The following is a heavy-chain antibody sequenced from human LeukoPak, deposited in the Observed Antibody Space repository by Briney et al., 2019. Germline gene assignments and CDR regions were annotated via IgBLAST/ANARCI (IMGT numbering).Heavy chain of an antibody. J-gene: IGHJ4*02. Sequence: GGSLRLSCAASGFTFSSLAMSWIRQAPGKGLEWVSEISNDGGRIFYADSVKGRFTISRDNAKNSLYLQMNSLRDEDTAVYYCARRSGSYWDWGQGTLVTVSS. CDR2: ISNDGGRI. V-gene: IGHV3-48*02. CDR3: ARRSGSYWD. D-gene: IGHD1-26*01. CDR1: GFTFSSLA.